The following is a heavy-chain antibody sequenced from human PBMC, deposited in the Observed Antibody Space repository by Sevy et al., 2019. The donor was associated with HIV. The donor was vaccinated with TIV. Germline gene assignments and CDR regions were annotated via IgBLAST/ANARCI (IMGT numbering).Heavy chain of an antibody. Sequence: GGSLRLSCAASGFSFSNYAMHWVRQAPGKGLDWVALISYDGSNKEYADSMKGRLSISRDNSKSTMYLQMNSLTVEDTATLYCVRERVISKFDFDGSGWQPYYFYYWGQGILVTVSS. D-gene: IGHD3-22*01. CDR2: ISYDGSNK. CDR3: VRERVISKFDFDGSGWQPYYFYY. CDR1: GFSFSNYA. J-gene: IGHJ4*02. V-gene: IGHV3-30*03.